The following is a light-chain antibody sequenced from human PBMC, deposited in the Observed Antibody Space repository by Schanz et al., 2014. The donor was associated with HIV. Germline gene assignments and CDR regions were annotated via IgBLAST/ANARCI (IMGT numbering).Light chain of an antibody. J-gene: IGLJ1*01. Sequence: QSVLTQPPSASGTPGQRVTISCSGSSSNIGSNTVYWYQQLPGTAPKLLIYSNNQRPSGVPDRFSGSKSGTSASLAISGLQSEDEADYYCAAWDDSLNGVFGTGTKLTVL. CDR2: SNN. CDR1: SSNIGSNT. V-gene: IGLV1-44*01. CDR3: AAWDDSLNGV.